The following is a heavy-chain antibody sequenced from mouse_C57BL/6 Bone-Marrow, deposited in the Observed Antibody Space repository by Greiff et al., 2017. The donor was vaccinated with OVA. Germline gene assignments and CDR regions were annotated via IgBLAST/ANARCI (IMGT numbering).Heavy chain of an antibody. CDR2: ISSGSSTI. V-gene: IGHV5-17*01. J-gene: IGHJ2*01. CDR3: ARDDDPNTLTAS. D-gene: IGHD2-3*01. Sequence: EVKVVESGGGLVKPGGSLKLSCAASGFTFSDYGMHWVRQAPEKGLEWVAYISSGSSTIYYADTVKGRFTISRDNAKNTLFLQMTSLRSEDTGMYYCARDDDPNTLTASRGQGTTLTVSS. CDR1: GFTFSDYG.